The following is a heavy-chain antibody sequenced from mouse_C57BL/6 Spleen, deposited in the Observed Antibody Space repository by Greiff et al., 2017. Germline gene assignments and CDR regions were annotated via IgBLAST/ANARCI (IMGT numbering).Heavy chain of an antibody. CDR3: ARHPPYYYAMDY. CDR2: INPSNGGT. Sequence: QVQLQQPGTELVKPGASVKLSCKASGYTFTSYWMHWVKQRPGQGLEWIGNINPSNGGTNYNEKFKSKATLTADKSSSTAYLQLSSLTSEDSAVYCCARHPPYYYAMDYWGQGTSVTVSS. J-gene: IGHJ4*01. CDR1: GYTFTSYW. V-gene: IGHV1-53*01.